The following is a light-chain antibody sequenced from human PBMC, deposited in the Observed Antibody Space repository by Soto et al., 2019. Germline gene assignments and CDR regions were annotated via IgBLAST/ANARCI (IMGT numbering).Light chain of an antibody. CDR3: CSYVGGYSYV. Sequence: QSALTQPRSVSGSPGQSVTVSCIGTSSDVGDYNSVSWYQQHPGKAPKLMIYDVSKRPSGVPDRFSGSKSGNTASLTIPGLQAEDEADYYCCSYVGGYSYVFGIGTKVTV. CDR2: DVS. V-gene: IGLV2-11*01. CDR1: SSDVGDYNS. J-gene: IGLJ1*01.